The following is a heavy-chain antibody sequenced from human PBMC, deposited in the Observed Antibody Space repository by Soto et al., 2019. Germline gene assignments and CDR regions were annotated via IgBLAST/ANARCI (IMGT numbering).Heavy chain of an antibody. CDR1: GFTFSSNA. D-gene: IGHD3-22*01. J-gene: IGHJ3*02. CDR2: ISGSCGST. CDR3: GKDQMIGERDAFDI. Sequence: GVSLRLSCAASGFTFSSNAMSWVRQAPGKGLEWVSAISGSCGSTYYAASVKGRFTISRDKSKNTLYQQMNSLRAEDTAAYYCGKDQMIGERDAFDIWGQGTMVTASS. V-gene: IGHV3-23*01.